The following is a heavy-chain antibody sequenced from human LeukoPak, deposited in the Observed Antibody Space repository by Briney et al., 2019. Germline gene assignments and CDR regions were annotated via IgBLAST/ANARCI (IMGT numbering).Heavy chain of an antibody. J-gene: IGHJ4*02. Sequence: SETLSLTCTVSGGSISSSSYFWGWIRQPPEKGLEWIGSIYYSGSSYYNPSLKSRVTISVDTSKNQFSLRLNSVTAADTAVYYCARGREWEPKVFDYWGQGTLVTVSS. D-gene: IGHD1-26*01. V-gene: IGHV4-39*01. CDR3: ARGREWEPKVFDY. CDR1: GGSISSSSYF. CDR2: IYYSGSS.